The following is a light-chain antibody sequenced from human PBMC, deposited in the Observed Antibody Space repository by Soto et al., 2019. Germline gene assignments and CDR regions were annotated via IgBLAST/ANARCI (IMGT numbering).Light chain of an antibody. CDR1: SRDVGGYDY. J-gene: IGLJ2*01. CDR2: EVT. V-gene: IGLV2-14*01. CDR3: TSYTRSNPLV. Sequence: QSALTQPASVSGSPGQSVTISCTVTSRDVGGYDYVSWYQQHPGKAPKHMIYEVTHRPSEVPNRFSGSKSGNTAPLTISGFQGGDDADYYCTSYTRSNPLVFGGGTKLTVL.